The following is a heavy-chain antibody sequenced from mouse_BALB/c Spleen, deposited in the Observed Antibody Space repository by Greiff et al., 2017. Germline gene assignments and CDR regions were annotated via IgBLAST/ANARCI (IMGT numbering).Heavy chain of an antibody. CDR2: IWTGGST. V-gene: IGHV2-9*02. CDR3: ARDQARGHYFDY. D-gene: IGHD3-2*02. Sequence: QVQLQQSGPGLVAPSQSLSITCSVSGFSLTTYGVHWVRQPPGKGLEWLGVIWTGGSTNYNSALMSRLSISKDNSRSQVILKMNSLQTDDTAMYYCARDQARGHYFDYWGQGTTLTVSS. CDR1: GFSLTTYG. J-gene: IGHJ2*01.